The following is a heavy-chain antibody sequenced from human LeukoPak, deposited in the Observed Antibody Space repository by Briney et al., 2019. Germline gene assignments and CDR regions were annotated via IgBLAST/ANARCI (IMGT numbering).Heavy chain of an antibody. CDR3: ARDYTAYHTFYDY. V-gene: IGHV3-33*08. CDR1: GFSFSSYS. Sequence: PGGSLSLSCAASGFSFSSYSLNWVRQAPGKGPEWVALIWQDGSNEHYADSVKGRFTISRDNSKNSLYLQMNSLRTEDTAVYYCARDYTAYHTFYDYCGQESLVTVSS. CDR2: IWQDGSNE. D-gene: IGHD1-14*01. J-gene: IGHJ4*02.